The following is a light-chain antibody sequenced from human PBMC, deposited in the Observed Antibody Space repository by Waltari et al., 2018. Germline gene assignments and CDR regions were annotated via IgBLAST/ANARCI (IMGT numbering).Light chain of an antibody. J-gene: IGLJ3*02. CDR3: ASWDDSLNGHWV. Sequence: QSVLTQPPSASGTPGQRVTISCSGTSSTLGTNVVNWYQQVPGTAPKLLIYRNDLRPSGVPDRFSASKSGTSASLAISGLQSEDEAEYYCASWDDSLNGHWVFGGGTKVTVL. CDR1: SSTLGTNV. V-gene: IGLV1-44*01. CDR2: RND.